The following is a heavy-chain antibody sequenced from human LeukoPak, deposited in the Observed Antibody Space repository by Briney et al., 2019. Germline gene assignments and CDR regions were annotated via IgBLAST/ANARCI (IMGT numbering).Heavy chain of an antibody. Sequence: PGGSLRLSCAASGFTVSSNYMNWVRRAPGKGLEWVSVIYSGGSTYYADSVKGRFTISRHISKNTLYLQMNSLRAEDTAVYYCARAGPYDAFDIWGQGTMVTVSS. CDR3: ARAGPYDAFDI. J-gene: IGHJ3*02. V-gene: IGHV3-53*04. CDR2: IYSGGST. CDR1: GFTVSSNY. D-gene: IGHD1-14*01.